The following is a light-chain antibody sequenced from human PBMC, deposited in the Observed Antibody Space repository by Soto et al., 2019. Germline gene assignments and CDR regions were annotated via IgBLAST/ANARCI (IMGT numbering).Light chain of an antibody. J-gene: IGKJ1*01. Sequence: RVMTQSPDTLSVSPGERATLSCRASETVRSNLAWYQQKPGQAPRLLIYAASTRATGIPARFRGGGSGTHFTLTISSLQPEDFATYYRLQHYNFSWTFGQGTKV. CDR3: LQHYNFSWT. CDR2: AAS. CDR1: ETVRSN. V-gene: IGKV3D-15*01.